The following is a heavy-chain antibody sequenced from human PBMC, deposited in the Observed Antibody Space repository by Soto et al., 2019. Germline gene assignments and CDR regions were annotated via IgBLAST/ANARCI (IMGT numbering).Heavy chain of an antibody. J-gene: IGHJ4*02. Sequence: QSGGYLRLSCEASGFTCRSVGMLWGRLVPVKAREWVAVLSSDGSNKYYAGAAKGRFTNSIDNSNNTLDLEMNVLRPKDMTVYYSAKDGVGLDYWGQRTLVTVSS. V-gene: IGHV3-30*18. CDR3: AKDGVGLDY. CDR2: LSSDGSNK. D-gene: IGHD3-16*01. CDR1: GFTCRSVG.